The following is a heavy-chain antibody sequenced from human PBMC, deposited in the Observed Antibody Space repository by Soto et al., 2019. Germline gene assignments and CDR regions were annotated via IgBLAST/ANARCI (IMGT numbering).Heavy chain of an antibody. J-gene: IGHJ6*03. CDR2: INHSGST. CDR3: ARETPYYFTIFGGGYYYYFMDV. CDR1: GGSFSGYY. Sequence: PSETLSLTCAVYGGSFSGYYWSWIRQPPGKGLEWIGEINHSGSTNYNPSLKSRVTISVDTSKSQFSLKLSSVTAADTAVYYCARETPYYFTIFGGGYYYYFMDVWGKGTTVTVSS. D-gene: IGHD3-3*01. V-gene: IGHV4-34*01.